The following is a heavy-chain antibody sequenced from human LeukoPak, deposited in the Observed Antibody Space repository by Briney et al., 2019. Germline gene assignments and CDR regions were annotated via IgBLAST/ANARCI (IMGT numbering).Heavy chain of an antibody. CDR2: IYPGDSDT. J-gene: IGHJ4*02. CDR1: GYSFTNYW. Sequence: GEYLKISCKGSGYSFTNYWIAWVRQMPGKGLEWMGIIYPGDSDTIYSPSFQGQVTISADKSISTAYLQWSSLKASDTAMYYCARHNRDDSVRRFDYWGRGTLVTVSS. CDR3: ARHNRDDSVRRFDY. D-gene: IGHD3-10*01. V-gene: IGHV5-51*01.